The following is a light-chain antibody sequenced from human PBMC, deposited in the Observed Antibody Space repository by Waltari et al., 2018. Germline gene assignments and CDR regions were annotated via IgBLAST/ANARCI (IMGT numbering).Light chain of an antibody. CDR2: DTS. J-gene: IGKJ1*01. V-gene: IGKV3-20*01. Sequence: EIVLTQSPGTLALSPGERATLPCRASQSVGRALAWYQQKPGQAPRLLIYDTSTRATGISDKFSGSGSGTDFSLTISRVEPEDFADYFCQMYVRLPVTFGQGTKVEVK. CDR3: QMYVRLPVT. CDR1: QSVGRA.